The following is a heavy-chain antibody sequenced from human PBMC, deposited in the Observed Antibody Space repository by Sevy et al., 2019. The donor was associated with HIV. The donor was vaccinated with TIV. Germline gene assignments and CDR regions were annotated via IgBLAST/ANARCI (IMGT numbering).Heavy chain of an antibody. Sequence: GGSLRLSCAASGFTFSKYSMSWVRQPPGKGLEWVSTLSFGCGEINYADSVKGRFTISSDNSKSSVYLQMNNLRPEDTAVYYCAREGCTKPHDYWCQGTLVTFSS. CDR2: LSFGCGEI. D-gene: IGHD2-8*01. CDR3: AREGCTKPHDY. CDR1: GFTFSKYS. J-gene: IGHJ4*02. V-gene: IGHV3-23*01.